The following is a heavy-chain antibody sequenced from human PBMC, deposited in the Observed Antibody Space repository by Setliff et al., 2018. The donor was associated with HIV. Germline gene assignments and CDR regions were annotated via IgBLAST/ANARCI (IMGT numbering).Heavy chain of an antibody. CDR3: ARATGAADL. CDR2: INTHNGNT. J-gene: IGHJ5*02. D-gene: IGHD6-13*01. CDR1: GYIFTTFG. V-gene: IGHV1-18*01. Sequence: VASVKVSCKASGYIFTTFGFSWVRQAPGQGLEWMGWINTHNGNTHYAQRFQGRVTMTRDTSTTTAYMELRSLRSEDTAVYYCARATGAADLWGQGTKVTVSS.